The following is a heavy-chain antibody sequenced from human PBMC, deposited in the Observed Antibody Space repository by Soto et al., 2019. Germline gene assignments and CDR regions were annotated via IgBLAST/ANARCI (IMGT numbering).Heavy chain of an antibody. CDR3: ASSYTLNYGMDV. J-gene: IGHJ6*02. D-gene: IGHD3-16*02. CDR1: GYIFTSYW. CDR2: IDPSDSYT. V-gene: IGHV5-10-1*01. Sequence: GESLKSSCNGSGYIFTSYWISWGRQMPGKGLEWMGRIDPSDSYTNYSPSFQGHVTISADKSISTAYLQWSSLKASDTAMYYCASSYTLNYGMDVWGQGTTVTVSS.